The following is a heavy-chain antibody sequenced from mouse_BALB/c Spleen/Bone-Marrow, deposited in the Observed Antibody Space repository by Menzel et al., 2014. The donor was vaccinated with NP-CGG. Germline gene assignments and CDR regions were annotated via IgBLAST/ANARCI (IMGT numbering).Heavy chain of an antibody. CDR2: IIPSRGGT. Sequence: QVQLKESGAELVKPGASVKLSCKASGYTFTSYYMYWVKQRPGRGLEWIGEIIPSRGGTNFNEKVKSKATLTVDKSSSTAYMQLSSLTSEDSAVYYCTRSGPGFAYWGQGTLVTVSA. CDR3: TRSGPGFAY. J-gene: IGHJ3*01. CDR1: GYTFTSYY. V-gene: IGHV1S81*02.